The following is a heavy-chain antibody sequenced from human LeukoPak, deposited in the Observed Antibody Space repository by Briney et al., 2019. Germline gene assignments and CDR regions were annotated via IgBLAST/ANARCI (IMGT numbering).Heavy chain of an antibody. CDR3: ARKYCSSTSCYKNWFDP. Sequence: SETLSLTCAVYGGSFSGCYWSWIRQPPGKGLEWIGEINHSGSTNYNPSLESRVTISVDTSKNQFSLKLSSVTAADTAVYYCARKYCSSTSCYKNWFDPWGQGTLVTVSS. D-gene: IGHD2-2*01. CDR1: GGSFSGCY. J-gene: IGHJ5*02. V-gene: IGHV4-34*01. CDR2: INHSGST.